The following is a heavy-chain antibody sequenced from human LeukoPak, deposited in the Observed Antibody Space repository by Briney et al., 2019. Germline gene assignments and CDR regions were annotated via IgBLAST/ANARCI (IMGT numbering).Heavy chain of an antibody. V-gene: IGHV3-48*03. CDR2: TSSSGSTR. J-gene: IGHJ6*03. Sequence: PGGSLRLSCAASGFTFSSYEMNWVRQAPGKGLEWVSYTSSSGSTRYYADSVKGRFTISRDNADNSLYLQMNSLRAEDTAVYFCARDPYSGAYGSDYYYYMDVWGKGTTVTVSS. CDR3: ARDPYSGAYGSDYYYYMDV. CDR1: GFTFSSYE. D-gene: IGHD1-26*01.